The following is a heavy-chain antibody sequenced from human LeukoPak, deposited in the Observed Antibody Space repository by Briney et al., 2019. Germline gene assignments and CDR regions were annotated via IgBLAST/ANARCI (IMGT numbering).Heavy chain of an antibody. J-gene: IGHJ4*02. D-gene: IGHD3-10*01. Sequence: QSGGSLRLSCAASGFSFSSYEMNWVRQAPGKGLEWVSNVASSGSPIQYADSVKGRFTISRDNAKNSLYLQMNSLRAEDTAVYYCVPGTPVSNWGQGTLVTVSS. CDR2: VASSGSPI. V-gene: IGHV3-48*03. CDR1: GFSFSSYE. CDR3: VPGTPVSN.